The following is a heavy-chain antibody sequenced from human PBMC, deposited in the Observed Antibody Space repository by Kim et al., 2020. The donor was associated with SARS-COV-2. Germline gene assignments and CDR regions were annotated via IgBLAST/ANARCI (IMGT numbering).Heavy chain of an antibody. J-gene: IGHJ4*02. Sequence: GGSLRLSCAASGFTFSSYGMHWVRQAPGKGLEWVAVISYDGSNKYYADSVKGRFTISRDNSKNTLYLQMNSLRAEDTAVYYCARERSPKYYFDYWGQGTL. CDR3: ARERSPKYYFDY. CDR1: GFTFSSYG. D-gene: IGHD1-26*01. V-gene: IGHV3-33*05. CDR2: ISYDGSNK.